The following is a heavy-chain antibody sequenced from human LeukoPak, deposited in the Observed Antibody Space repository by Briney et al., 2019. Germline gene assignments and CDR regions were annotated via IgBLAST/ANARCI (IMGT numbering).Heavy chain of an antibody. CDR3: ARELDGDYEPYYYYYGMDV. Sequence: GSLRLSCAASGFTFSSYAMHWVRQAPGKGLEWVAVTSYDGSNKYYADSVKGRFTISRDNSKNTLYLQMNSLRAEDTAVYYCARELDGDYEPYYYYYGMDVWGQGTTVTVSS. D-gene: IGHD4-17*01. CDR2: TSYDGSNK. V-gene: IGHV3-30*04. CDR1: GFTFSSYA. J-gene: IGHJ6*02.